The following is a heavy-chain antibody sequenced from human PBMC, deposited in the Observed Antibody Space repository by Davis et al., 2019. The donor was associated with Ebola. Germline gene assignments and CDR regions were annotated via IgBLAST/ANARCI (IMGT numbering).Heavy chain of an antibody. CDR3: ARQGGVVVVPAAPRYYYGMDV. J-gene: IGHJ6*02. Sequence: SETLSLTCAVSGASLSDFFWGWIRQHPGTVLEWIGSIYYSGSTYYNPSLKRRVTISVDTSKNQFSLKLSSVTAADTAVYYCARQGGVVVVPAAPRYYYGMDVWGQGTTVTVSS. D-gene: IGHD2-2*01. V-gene: IGHV4-39*01. CDR2: IYYSGST. CDR1: GASLSDFF.